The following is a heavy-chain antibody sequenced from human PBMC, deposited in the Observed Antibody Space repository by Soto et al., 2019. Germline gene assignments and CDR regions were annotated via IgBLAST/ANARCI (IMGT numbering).Heavy chain of an antibody. Sequence: HPGGSLRLSCAASGFAFSSYTMSWVRQTPGKGLEWVSSISANGGSTYYEDSLKGRFTISRDNLNNMLNLHMKSLRAEDTAVYYCAKDRGGFARGWEYFDFWGQGTQVTVFS. V-gene: IGHV3-23*01. CDR2: ISANGGST. D-gene: IGHD6-19*01. CDR3: AKDRGGFARGWEYFDF. J-gene: IGHJ4*02. CDR1: GFAFSSYT.